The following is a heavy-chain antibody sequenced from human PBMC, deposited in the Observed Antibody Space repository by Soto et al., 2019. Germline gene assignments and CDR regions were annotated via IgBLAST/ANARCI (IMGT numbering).Heavy chain of an antibody. CDR1: GGSISSYS. CDR2: IYISGST. V-gene: IGHV4-4*07. D-gene: IGHD3-10*01. CDR3: ARALGQYMVRGGGMDV. J-gene: IGHJ6*02. Sequence: SETLSLTCTVSGGSISSYSWSRIRQPAGKGLVWIGRIYISGSTYYYPSLKSRVTMSVDTSKNQPSLKLSSLTAADTAVYYCARALGQYMVRGGGMDVGGPATTATVS.